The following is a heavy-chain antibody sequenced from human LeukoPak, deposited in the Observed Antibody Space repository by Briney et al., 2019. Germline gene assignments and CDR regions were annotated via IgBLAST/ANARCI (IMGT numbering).Heavy chain of an antibody. CDR1: GFTFSDYY. D-gene: IGHD3-3*01. CDR2: ISSSSSYT. V-gene: IGHV3-11*06. J-gene: IGHJ4*02. Sequence: GGSLRLSCAVSGFTFSDYYMSWIRQAPGKGLEWVSYISSSSSYTNYADSVKGRFTISRDNAKNSLYMQMNSLRAEDTAVYYCARDFAGGGLDYWGQGTLVTVSS. CDR3: ARDFAGGGLDY.